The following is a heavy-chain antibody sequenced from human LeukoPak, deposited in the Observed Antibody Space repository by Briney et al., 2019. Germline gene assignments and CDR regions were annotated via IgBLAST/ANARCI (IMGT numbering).Heavy chain of an antibody. V-gene: IGHV1-18*01. Sequence: ASVKVSCKASGYRFTNHGITWVRLVPGQGLEWMGWISAHNGNTNYAQKFQGRLTMTMDTSTSTAHMELRSPRSDDTAVYYCARDWGDFWTTPLNWFDRWGQGTLVTVSS. CDR2: ISAHNGNT. CDR1: GYRFTNHG. CDR3: ARDWGDFWTTPLNWFDR. J-gene: IGHJ5*02. D-gene: IGHD3-3*01.